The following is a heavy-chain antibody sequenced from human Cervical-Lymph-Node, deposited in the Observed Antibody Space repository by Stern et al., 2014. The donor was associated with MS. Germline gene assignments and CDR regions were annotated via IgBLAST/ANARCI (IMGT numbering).Heavy chain of an antibody. Sequence: VQLVESGGGVVQPGRSLKLSCVASGITFSGYAMHWVRQAPGKGLEWVTVLSSDGSNESYADSAKGRFPISRDNSKNTVFLQMTSLRPEDTAFYYCARDVADGVGYFDVWGRGTLVAVSS. CDR2: LSSDGSNE. V-gene: IGHV3-30-3*01. J-gene: IGHJ2*01. D-gene: IGHD2-15*01. CDR3: ARDVADGVGYFDV. CDR1: GITFSGYA.